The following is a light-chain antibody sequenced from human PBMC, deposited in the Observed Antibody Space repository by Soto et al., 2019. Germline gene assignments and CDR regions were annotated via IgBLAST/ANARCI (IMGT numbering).Light chain of an antibody. CDR1: QSISGRY. CDR3: QQYGSSPLT. J-gene: IGKJ4*01. CDR2: DAS. Sequence: ETVLTQSPGTLSLSPGERASLSCRASQSISGRYLAWYQQKPGQAPRLLIYDASSRATGIPDRFSGSGSGTDFILTISRLDPEAFAVYYCQQYGSSPLTFGGGTKVEIK. V-gene: IGKV3-20*01.